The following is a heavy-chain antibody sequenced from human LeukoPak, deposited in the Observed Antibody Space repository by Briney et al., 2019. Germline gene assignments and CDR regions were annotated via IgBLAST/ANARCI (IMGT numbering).Heavy chain of an antibody. V-gene: IGHV4-31*03. CDR2: IYYSGST. J-gene: IGHJ4*02. D-gene: IGHD2-2*01. Sequence: SETLSLTCTVSGGSISSGGYYSSWVRQHPGKVLDWIGYIYYSGSTYYNPSLKSRVTISVDTSKNQFSLKLSSVTAADTAVYYCARSCSSTSCYLDYWGQGTLVTVSS. CDR3: ARSCSSTSCYLDY. CDR1: GGSISSGGYY.